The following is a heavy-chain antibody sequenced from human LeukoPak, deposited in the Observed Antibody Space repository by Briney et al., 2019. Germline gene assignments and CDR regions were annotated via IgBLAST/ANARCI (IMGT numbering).Heavy chain of an antibody. D-gene: IGHD3-9*01. J-gene: IGHJ4*02. CDR1: GFTFSTYA. CDR3: ARDGGDKTAYYGDQFDC. CDR2: ISGSGDYT. Sequence: GGSLRLSCAASGFTFSTYAMSWVRQAPGKGLEWVSAISGSGDYTYYADSVKGRFTISRDNSKNTLYLQVNGLRPEDTAVYYCARDGGDKTAYYGDQFDCWGQGTLVTVSS. V-gene: IGHV3-23*01.